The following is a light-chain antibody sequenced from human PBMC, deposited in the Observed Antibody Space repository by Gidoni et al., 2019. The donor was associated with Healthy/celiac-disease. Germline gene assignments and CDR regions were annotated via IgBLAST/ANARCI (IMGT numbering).Light chain of an antibody. Sequence: ELVMTQSPATLSVSPGERATLACRASQSVNSNLAWYQQNPGQAPRLLIYGASTRATGIPARSSGSGSGTEFTLTISRLQSEDFAVYYRQQYNNWPPLTFGGGTKVELK. CDR2: GAS. CDR1: QSVNSN. J-gene: IGKJ4*01. V-gene: IGKV3-15*01. CDR3: QQYNNWPPLT.